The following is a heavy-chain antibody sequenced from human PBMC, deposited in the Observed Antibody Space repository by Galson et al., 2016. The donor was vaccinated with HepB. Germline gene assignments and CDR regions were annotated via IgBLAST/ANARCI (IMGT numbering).Heavy chain of an antibody. D-gene: IGHD3-22*01. CDR3: AKENLLSHESSGPLNYYYYGMDV. CDR2: ISWNSRSK. CDR1: GFTFDDYA. J-gene: IGHJ6*02. V-gene: IGHV3-9*01. Sequence: SLRLSCAASGFTFDDYAMHWVRQVPGRGLEWVSGISWNSRSKGYADSVTGRFTVSRDNAKNSLYLQMNSLRAEDTALYYCAKENLLSHESSGPLNYYYYGMDVWGLGTTVTVSS.